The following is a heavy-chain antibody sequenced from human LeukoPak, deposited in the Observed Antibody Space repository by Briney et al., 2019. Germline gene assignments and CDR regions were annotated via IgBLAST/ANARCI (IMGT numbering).Heavy chain of an antibody. CDR3: AKGVVRGVIIGPFDY. D-gene: IGHD3-10*01. J-gene: IGHJ4*02. Sequence: AGGSLRLSXAASGFTFSSYGMHWVRQAPGKGLEWVAVIWYDGSNKYYADSVKGRFTISRDNSKNTLYLQMNSLRAEDTAVYYCAKGVVRGVIIGPFDYWGQGTLVTVSS. V-gene: IGHV3-33*06. CDR1: GFTFSSYG. CDR2: IWYDGSNK.